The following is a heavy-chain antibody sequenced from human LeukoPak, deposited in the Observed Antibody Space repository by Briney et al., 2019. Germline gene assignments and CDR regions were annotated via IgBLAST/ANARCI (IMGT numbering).Heavy chain of an antibody. CDR3: ARRLGYYGSATDY. J-gene: IGHJ4*02. Sequence: SQTLSLTCTVSGGSISSGDYYWSWIRQPPGKGLEWIGEINHSGSTNYNPSLKSRVTISVDTSKNQFSLKLSSVTAADTAVYYCARRLGYYGSATDYWGQGTLVTVSS. V-gene: IGHV4-30-4*01. CDR1: GGSISSGDYY. CDR2: INHSGST. D-gene: IGHD3-10*01.